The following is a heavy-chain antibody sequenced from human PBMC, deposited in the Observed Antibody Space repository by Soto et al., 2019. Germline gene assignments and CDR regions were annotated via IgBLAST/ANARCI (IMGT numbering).Heavy chain of an antibody. V-gene: IGHV4-31*03. CDR3: AATNTLVPDALVI. Sequence: PSETLSLTCTVSGGSISSGGYYWSWIRQHPGKGLEWIGYIYYSGSTYYNPSLKSRVTISVATSKNQFSLKLSSVTAADTAVYYCAATNTLVPDALVIWNQGTMITASS. CDR2: IYYSGST. J-gene: IGHJ3*02. CDR1: GGSISSGGYY.